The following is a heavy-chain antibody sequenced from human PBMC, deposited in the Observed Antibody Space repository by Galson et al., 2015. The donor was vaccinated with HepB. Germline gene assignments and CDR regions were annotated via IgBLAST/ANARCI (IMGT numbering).Heavy chain of an antibody. V-gene: IGHV3-23*01. CDR2: IDGSDHNT. D-gene: IGHD3-3*01. CDR1: GLTFSRHA. CDR3: AKDPRARFLEWYSEY. J-gene: IGHJ4*03. Sequence: SLRLSCAVSGLTFSRHAMTWVRQGPGKGLEWVAGIDGSDHNTYYADSVKGRFTISRDNSKNTLYLQMNSLTAEDTAIYYCAKDPRARFLEWYSEYWGQGTLVTVSS.